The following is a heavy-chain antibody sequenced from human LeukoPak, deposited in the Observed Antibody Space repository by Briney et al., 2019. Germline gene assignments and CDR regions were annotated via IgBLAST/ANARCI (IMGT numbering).Heavy chain of an antibody. D-gene: IGHD3-10*01. J-gene: IGHJ4*02. Sequence: GGSLRLSCAASGFTFSSYAMHSVRQAPGKGLEYVSAISSNGGSTYYADSVKGRFTISRDNSKNTLYLQMGSLSAEDMAVYYCGRSPMVRGVIIYYFDYWGQGTLVTVST. CDR2: ISSNGGST. CDR3: GRSPMVRGVIIYYFDY. V-gene: IGHV3-64*02. CDR1: GFTFSSYA.